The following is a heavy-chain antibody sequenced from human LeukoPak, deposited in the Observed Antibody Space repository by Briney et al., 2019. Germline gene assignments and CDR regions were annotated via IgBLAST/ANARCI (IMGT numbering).Heavy chain of an antibody. D-gene: IGHD3-22*01. CDR3: ARDSPTYYYDSSGYYYYYYGMDV. V-gene: IGHV3-21*01. J-gene: IGHJ6*02. Sequence: GGSLRLSCAASGFTFSSYSMNWVRQAPGKGLEWVSSIGSSSSYIYYADSVKGRFTISRDNAKNSLYLQMNSLRAEDTAVYYCARDSPTYYYDSSGYYYYYYGMDVWGQGTTVTVSS. CDR2: IGSSSSYI. CDR1: GFTFSSYS.